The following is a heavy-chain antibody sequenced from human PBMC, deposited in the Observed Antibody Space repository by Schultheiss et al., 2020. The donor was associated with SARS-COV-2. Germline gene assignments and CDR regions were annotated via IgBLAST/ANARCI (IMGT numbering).Heavy chain of an antibody. Sequence: GESLKISCAASGFTFSSYGMHWVRQAPGKGLEWVAVIWYDGSNKYYGDSVKGRFSISRDNSKNMLYLQMNSLRGEDTAVYYCARDRSGWDYGMDVWGQGTTVTVSS. V-gene: IGHV3-33*01. CDR3: ARDRSGWDYGMDV. D-gene: IGHD3-3*01. J-gene: IGHJ6*02. CDR1: GFTFSSYG. CDR2: IWYDGSNK.